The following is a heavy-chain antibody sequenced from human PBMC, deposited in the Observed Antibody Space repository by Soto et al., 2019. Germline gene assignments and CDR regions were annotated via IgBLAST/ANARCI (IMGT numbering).Heavy chain of an antibody. CDR3: ASSSLGYCSSTSCDTVA. CDR2: MNPNSGNT. D-gene: IGHD2-2*02. J-gene: IGHJ4*02. Sequence: ASVKVSCKASGYTFTSYDINWVRQATGQGLEWMGWMNPNSGNTGYAQKFQGRVTMTRNTSISTAYMELSSLRSEDTAVYYCASSSLGYCSSTSCDTVAWGQGTLVTVSS. CDR1: GYTFTSYD. V-gene: IGHV1-8*01.